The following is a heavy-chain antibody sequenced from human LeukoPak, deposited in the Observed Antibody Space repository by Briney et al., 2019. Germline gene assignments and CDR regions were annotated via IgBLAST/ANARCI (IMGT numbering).Heavy chain of an antibody. Sequence: ASVKVSCKASGGTFSSYAISWVRQAPGQGLEWMGGIIPIFGTANYAQKFQGRVTITADKSTSTAYMELSSLRSEDTAVYYCARVTGLRRNWFDPWGQGTLVTVSS. CDR2: IIPIFGTA. D-gene: IGHD2-15*01. CDR3: ARVTGLRRNWFDP. V-gene: IGHV1-69*06. J-gene: IGHJ5*02. CDR1: GGTFSSYA.